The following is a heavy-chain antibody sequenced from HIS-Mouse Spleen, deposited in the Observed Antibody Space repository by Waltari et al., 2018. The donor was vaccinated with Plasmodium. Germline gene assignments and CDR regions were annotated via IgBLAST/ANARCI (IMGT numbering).Heavy chain of an antibody. CDR1: GGSFSVYY. CDR3: ARLVVVASKDSY. D-gene: IGHD2-15*01. Sequence: QVQLQQWGAGLLKPSETLSLTCAVYGGSFSVYYWSWIRQPPGKGLEWIGEINHSGSTNYNPALKGRVTIAVDTAKNQFSLKLGSVTAADTAVYYCARLVVVASKDSYWGQGTLVTVSS. J-gene: IGHJ4*02. CDR2: INHSGST. V-gene: IGHV4-34*01.